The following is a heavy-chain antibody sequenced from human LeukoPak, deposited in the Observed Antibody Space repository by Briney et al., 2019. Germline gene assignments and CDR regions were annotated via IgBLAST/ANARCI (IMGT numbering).Heavy chain of an antibody. CDR1: GGSISSGGYY. J-gene: IGHJ5*02. Sequence: PSETLSLTCTVSGGSISSGGYYWSWIRQPPGKGLEWIGYIYHSGSTYYNPSLKSRVTISVDRSKNQFSLKLSSVTAADTAVYYCATHPATVTKGVWFDPWGQGTLVTVSS. D-gene: IGHD4-17*01. CDR2: IYHSGST. CDR3: ATHPATVTKGVWFDP. V-gene: IGHV4-30-2*01.